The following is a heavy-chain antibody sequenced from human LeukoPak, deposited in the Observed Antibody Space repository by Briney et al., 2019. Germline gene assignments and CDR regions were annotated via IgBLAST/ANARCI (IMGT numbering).Heavy chain of an antibody. CDR1: GAAITNYR. J-gene: IGHJ4*02. V-gene: IGHV4-34*01. Sequence: PSETLSLTCAVSGAAITNYRWTWIRQPPGKGLEWIGEINHSGSTNYNPSLKSRVTISVDTSKNQFSLKLSSVTAADTAVYYCARGQAKAYYGSGSYDYWGQGTLVTVSS. D-gene: IGHD3-10*01. CDR3: ARGQAKAYYGSGSYDY. CDR2: INHSGST.